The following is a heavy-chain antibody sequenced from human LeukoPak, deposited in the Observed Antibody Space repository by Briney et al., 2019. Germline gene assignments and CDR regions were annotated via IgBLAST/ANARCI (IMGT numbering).Heavy chain of an antibody. J-gene: IGHJ4*02. CDR1: GYSISSGYY. V-gene: IGHV4-38-2*02. CDR3: ARDLWYYYGSGSFDDY. CDR2: IYHSGST. Sequence: PSETLSLTCTVSGYSISSGYYWGWIRQPPGKGLEWIGSIYHSGSTYYNPSLKSRVTISVDTSKNQFSLKLSSVTAADTAVYYCARDLWYYYGSGSFDDYWGQGTLVTVSS. D-gene: IGHD3-10*01.